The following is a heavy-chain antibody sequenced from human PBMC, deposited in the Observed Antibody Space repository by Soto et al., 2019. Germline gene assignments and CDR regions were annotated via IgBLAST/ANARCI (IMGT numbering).Heavy chain of an antibody. D-gene: IGHD3-22*01. Sequence: GASVKVSCKASGYTFTSYGISWVRQAPGQGLEWMGWISAYNGNTNYAQKLQGRVTMTTDTSTSTAYVELRSLRSDDTAVYYCARDSYYDSSGYFNAAREYFQHWGQGTLVTVSS. CDR1: GYTFTSYG. V-gene: IGHV1-18*04. CDR2: ISAYNGNT. J-gene: IGHJ1*01. CDR3: ARDSYYDSSGYFNAAREYFQH.